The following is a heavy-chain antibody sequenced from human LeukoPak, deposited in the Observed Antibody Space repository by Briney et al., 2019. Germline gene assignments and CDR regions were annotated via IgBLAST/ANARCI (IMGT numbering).Heavy chain of an antibody. Sequence: SETLSLTCTVSGGSISSYYWSWIRQPPGKGLEWIGYIYYSGSTNYNPSLKSRVTISVDTSKNQFSLKLSSETAADTAVYYCAREMREVGYYFDYWGQGTLVTVSS. CDR1: GGSISSYY. J-gene: IGHJ4*02. V-gene: IGHV4-59*01. D-gene: IGHD1-26*01. CDR2: IYYSGST. CDR3: AREMREVGYYFDY.